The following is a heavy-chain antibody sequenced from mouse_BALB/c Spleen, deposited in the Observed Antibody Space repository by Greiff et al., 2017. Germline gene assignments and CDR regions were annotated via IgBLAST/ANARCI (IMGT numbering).Heavy chain of an antibody. Sequence: EVQLQQSGAELVRPGALVKLSCKASGFNIKDYYMHWVKQRPEQGLEWIGWIDPENGNTIYDPKFQGKASITADTSSNTANLQLSSLTSEDTAVYYCARSYGNSFAYWGQGTLVTVSA. CDR2: IDPENGNT. J-gene: IGHJ3*01. D-gene: IGHD2-1*01. V-gene: IGHV14-1*02. CDR3: ARSYGNSFAY. CDR1: GFNIKDYY.